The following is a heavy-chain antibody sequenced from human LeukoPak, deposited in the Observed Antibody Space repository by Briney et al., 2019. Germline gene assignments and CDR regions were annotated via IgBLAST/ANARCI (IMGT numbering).Heavy chain of an antibody. CDR2: IYYSGST. CDR3: ARVGNSGWAYYFDY. J-gene: IGHJ4*02. Sequence: SETLSLTCTVSGGSISRSSFYWGWIRQPPGKGLEWIGYIYYSGSTNYNPSLKSRVTISVHTSKNQFSLKLSSVTAADTAVYYCARVGNSGWAYYFDYWGQGTLVTVSS. D-gene: IGHD6-19*01. V-gene: IGHV4-61*05. CDR1: GGSISRSSFY.